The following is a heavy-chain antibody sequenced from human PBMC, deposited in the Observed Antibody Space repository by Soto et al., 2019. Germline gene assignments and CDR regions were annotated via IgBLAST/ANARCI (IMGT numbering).Heavy chain of an antibody. D-gene: IGHD2-2*01. CDR2: IWYDGSNK. J-gene: IGHJ5*02. CDR1: GFTFSSYG. V-gene: IGHV3-33*01. CDR3: ARDFIIVVVPADTSDNCFDH. Sequence: PGGSLRLSCAASGFTFSSYGMHWVRQAPGKGLEWVAVIWYDGSNKYYADSVKGRFTISRDNSKNTLSLQMNSLRAEDTAVYYCARDFIIVVVPADTSDNCFDHWRQGTMVTVSS.